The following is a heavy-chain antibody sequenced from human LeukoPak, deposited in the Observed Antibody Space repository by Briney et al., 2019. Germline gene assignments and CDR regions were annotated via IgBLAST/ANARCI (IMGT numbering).Heavy chain of an antibody. Sequence: GGSLRLSCAASAITFSTYEMNWVRQAPGKGLEWVSYITGSGDTINYADSVKGRFTISRDNAANSLYLQMNSLRAEDTAVYYCAMESYYGSGKDYMDVWRKGTMVTVSS. V-gene: IGHV3-48*03. CDR3: AMESYYGSGKDYMDV. J-gene: IGHJ6*03. D-gene: IGHD3-10*01. CDR2: ITGSGDTI. CDR1: AITFSTYE.